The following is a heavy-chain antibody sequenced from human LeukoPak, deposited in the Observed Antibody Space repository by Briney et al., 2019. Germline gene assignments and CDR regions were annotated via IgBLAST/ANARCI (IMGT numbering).Heavy chain of an antibody. CDR2: IYYSGST. CDR3: ARERAYYYDSSGYYWGGFDP. V-gene: IGHV4-31*03. CDR1: GGSISSGGYY. Sequence: PSETLSLTCTVSGGSISSGGYYWSWIRQHPGKGLEWIGYIYYSGSTYYNPSLKSRVTISVDTSKNQFSLKLSSVTAADTAVYYCARERAYYYDSSGYYWGGFDPWGQRTLVTVSS. J-gene: IGHJ5*02. D-gene: IGHD3-22*01.